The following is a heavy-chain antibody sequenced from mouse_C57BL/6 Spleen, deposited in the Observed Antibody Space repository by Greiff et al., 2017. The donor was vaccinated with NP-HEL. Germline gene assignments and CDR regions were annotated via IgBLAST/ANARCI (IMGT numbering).Heavy chain of an antibody. V-gene: IGHV1-50*01. CDR1: GYTFTSYW. CDR3: SYHYYAMDY. CDR2: IDPSDSYT. Sequence: QVQLQQPGAELVKPGASVKLSCKASGYTFTSYWMQWVKQRPGQGLEWIGEIDPSDSYTNYNQKFKGKATLTVDTSSSTAYMQLSSLTSEDSAVYYCSYHYYAMDYWGQGTSVTVSS. D-gene: IGHD2-10*01. J-gene: IGHJ4*01.